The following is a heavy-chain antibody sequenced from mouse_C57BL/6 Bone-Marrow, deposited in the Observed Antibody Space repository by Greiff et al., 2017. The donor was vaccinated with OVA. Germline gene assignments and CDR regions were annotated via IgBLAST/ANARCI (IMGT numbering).Heavy chain of an antibody. CDR3: SRGAY. CDR2: IYPGDGDT. V-gene: IGHV1-80*01. J-gene: IGHJ3*01. Sequence: VHLVESGAELVKPGASVKISCKASGYAFSNYWMNWVKQRPGQGLEWIGQIYPGDGDTNYNGKFKGKATLTADKSSSTAYMQLSSLNSEDSAVYFCSRGAYWGQGTLVTVSA. CDR1: GYAFSNYW.